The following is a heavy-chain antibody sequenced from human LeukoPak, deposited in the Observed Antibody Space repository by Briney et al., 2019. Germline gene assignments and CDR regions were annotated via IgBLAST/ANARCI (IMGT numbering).Heavy chain of an antibody. CDR3: GRIPAAGSLKGSFDI. J-gene: IGHJ3*02. V-gene: IGHV5-51*01. Sequence: GESLQISCQGSGYSFTSYWIGWVRQMPGKGLEWMGIIYPGDSDTTYSPSFQGQVTISADKSISTAYLQWNSLKASDSAMYYCGRIPAAGSLKGSFDIWGQGTMVTVSS. D-gene: IGHD6-13*01. CDR1: GYSFTSYW. CDR2: IYPGDSDT.